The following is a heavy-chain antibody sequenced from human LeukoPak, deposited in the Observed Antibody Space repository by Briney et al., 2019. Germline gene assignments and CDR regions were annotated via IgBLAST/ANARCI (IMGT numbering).Heavy chain of an antibody. V-gene: IGHV4-30-2*01. Sequence: SQTLSLTCAVSGGSISSGGYSWSWIRQPPGKGLEWIGYIYHSGSTYYNPSLKSRVTISVDRSKNQFSLKLSSVTAADTAVYYCARRRIAAAGRSNWFDPWGQGTLVTVSS. CDR3: ARRRIAAAGRSNWFDP. J-gene: IGHJ5*02. CDR2: IYHSGST. D-gene: IGHD6-13*01. CDR1: GGSISSGGYS.